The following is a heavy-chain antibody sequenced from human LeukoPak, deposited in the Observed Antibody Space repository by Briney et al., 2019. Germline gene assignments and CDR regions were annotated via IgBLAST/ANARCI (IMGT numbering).Heavy chain of an antibody. CDR3: AKDPDCTSGVCYTFFDY. J-gene: IGHJ4*02. CDR2: IKQDGSEK. Sequence: PGGSLRLSCAASGFAFSSFWMTWVRQAPGKGLEGVANIKQDGSEKYYVDSVKGRFTISRDNAKNSLYLQMNSLRAEDTAVYYCAKDPDCTSGVCYTFFDYWGQGTLVTVSS. D-gene: IGHD2-8*01. V-gene: IGHV3-7*03. CDR1: GFAFSSFW.